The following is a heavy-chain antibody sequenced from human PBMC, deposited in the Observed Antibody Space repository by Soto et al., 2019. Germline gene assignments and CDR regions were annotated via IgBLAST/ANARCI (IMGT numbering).Heavy chain of an antibody. D-gene: IGHD2-2*01. J-gene: IGHJ5*02. CDR3: ARDLVPENWFDP. CDR2: IVVGSGNT. Sequence: SVKVSCKASGFTFTSSAVQWVRQARGQRLEWIGWIVVGSGNTNYAQKFQERVTITRDMSTSTAYMELSSLRSDDTAVYYCARDLVPENWFDPWGQGTLVTVSS. V-gene: IGHV1-58*01. CDR1: GFTFTSSA.